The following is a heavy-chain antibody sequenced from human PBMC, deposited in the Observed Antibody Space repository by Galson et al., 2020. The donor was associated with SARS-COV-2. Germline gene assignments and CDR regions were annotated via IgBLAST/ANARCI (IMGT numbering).Heavy chain of an antibody. CDR2: ISSRSMHI. D-gene: IGHD2-2*01. Sequence: GGSLRLSCAASGFSFSNYDMNWVRQTPGKGLEWVSSISSRSMHIYYADSVKGRFTISRDNSKTSLYLQMDSLRAEDTAMYYCARGTNRDCNSPSCYLNWFDPWGQGTLVTVSS. CDR1: GFSFSNYD. J-gene: IGHJ5*02. CDR3: ARGTNRDCNSPSCYLNWFDP. V-gene: IGHV3-21*01.